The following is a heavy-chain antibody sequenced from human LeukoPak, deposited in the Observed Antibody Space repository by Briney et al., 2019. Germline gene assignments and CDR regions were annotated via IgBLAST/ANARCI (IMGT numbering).Heavy chain of an antibody. CDR2: ISYDGSNK. J-gene: IGHJ5*02. D-gene: IGHD2-21*02. CDR3: ARGPSSGVTDA. V-gene: IGHV3-30*03. Sequence: GRSLRLSCAASGFTFSSYGMHWVRQAPGKGLEWVAVISYDGSNKYYADSVKGRFTISRDNSKNTLYLQMNSLRVDDTAVYYCARGPSSGVTDAWGQGTLVTVSS. CDR1: GFTFSSYG.